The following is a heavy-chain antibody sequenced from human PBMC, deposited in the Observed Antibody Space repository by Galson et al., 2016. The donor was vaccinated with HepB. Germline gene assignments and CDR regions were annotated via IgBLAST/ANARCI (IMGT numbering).Heavy chain of an antibody. CDR1: GDSVSSYSGA. Sequence: CAISGDSVSSYSGAWDWLRQSPSRGLEWLGRTYYRSRWYNDYAGSVKGRITIEADTSKNLFSLQLTSVTVADTAVYYCARDRGSGRHFFDSWGQGTQVTVSS. J-gene: IGHJ4*02. CDR3: ARDRGSGRHFFDS. D-gene: IGHD3-10*01. V-gene: IGHV6-1*01. CDR2: TYYRSRWYN.